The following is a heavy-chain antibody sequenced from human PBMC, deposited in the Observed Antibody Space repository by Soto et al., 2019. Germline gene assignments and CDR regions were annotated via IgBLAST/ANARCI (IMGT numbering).Heavy chain of an antibody. V-gene: IGHV3-21*01. J-gene: IGHJ3*02. CDR3: ARAYQVAGNAFDI. Sequence: GGSLRLSCAASGFTFSSYSMNWVRQAPGKGLEWVSSISSSSSYIYYADSVKGRFTISRDNAKNSLYLQMNSLRAEDTAVYYCARAYQVAGNAFDIWGQGTMVTVSS. CDR1: GFTFSSYS. D-gene: IGHD6-19*01. CDR2: ISSSSSYI.